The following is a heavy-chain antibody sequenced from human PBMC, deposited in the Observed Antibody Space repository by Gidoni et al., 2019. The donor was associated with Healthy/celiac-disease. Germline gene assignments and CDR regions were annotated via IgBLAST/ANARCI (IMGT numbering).Heavy chain of an antibody. CDR3: ARERRLYSSVDY. D-gene: IGHD6-19*01. Sequence: EVQLVESGGGLVQPGGSLRLSCAASGLTFSSYSMNWVRKAPGKGLEWVSYISSSISTIYYADSVKGRFTISRDNAKNSLYLQMNSLRAEDTAVYYCARERRLYSSVDYWGQGTLVTVSS. CDR1: GLTFSSYS. CDR2: ISSSISTI. V-gene: IGHV3-48*04. J-gene: IGHJ4*02.